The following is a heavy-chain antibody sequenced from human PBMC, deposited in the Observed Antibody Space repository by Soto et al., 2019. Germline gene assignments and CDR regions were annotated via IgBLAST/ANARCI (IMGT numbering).Heavy chain of an antibody. D-gene: IGHD3-22*01. Sequence: SETLSLTCAVYGGSFSGYYWSWIRQPPGKGLEWIGEINHSGSTNYNPSLKSRVTISVDTSKNQFSLKLSSVTAAGTAVYYCARGPRTYYYDSSGYLGYWGQGTLVTVSS. CDR2: INHSGST. CDR3: ARGPRTYYYDSSGYLGY. V-gene: IGHV4-34*01. J-gene: IGHJ4*02. CDR1: GGSFSGYY.